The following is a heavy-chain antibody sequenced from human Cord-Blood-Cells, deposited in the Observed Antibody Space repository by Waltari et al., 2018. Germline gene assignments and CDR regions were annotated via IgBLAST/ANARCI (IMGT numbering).Heavy chain of an antibody. D-gene: IGHD2-2*01. CDR2: ISSSSSYI. V-gene: IGHV3-21*01. Sequence: EVQLVESGGGLVKPGGSLRLFCAASGFTFSSYRMNWVRTAPGKGLEWVSSISSSSSYIYYADSVKGRFTISRDNAKNSLYLQMNSLRAEDTAVYYCATSGPDIVVVPAAIDYWGQGTLVTVSS. CDR1: GFTFSSYR. J-gene: IGHJ4*02. CDR3: ATSGPDIVVVPAAIDY.